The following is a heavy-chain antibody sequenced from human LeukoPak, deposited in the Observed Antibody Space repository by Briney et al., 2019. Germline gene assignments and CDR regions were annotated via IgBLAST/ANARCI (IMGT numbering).Heavy chain of an antibody. D-gene: IGHD6-19*01. CDR1: GFTFSSYE. Sequence: GGSLRLSCAASGFTFSSYEMTWVRQAPGQGLDWVSYISSSGSTIYYADSVKGRFTISRDNAKNSLYLQMNSLRAEDTAVYYCARRSGIAVAGAFDYWGQGTLVTVSS. J-gene: IGHJ4*02. CDR2: ISSSGSTI. CDR3: ARRSGIAVAGAFDY. V-gene: IGHV3-48*03.